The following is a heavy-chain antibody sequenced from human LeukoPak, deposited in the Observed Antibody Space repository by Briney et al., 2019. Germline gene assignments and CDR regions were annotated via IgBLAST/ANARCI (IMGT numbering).Heavy chain of an antibody. CDR3: AREGPTAISTDV. CDR2: INHSGST. D-gene: IGHD2-2*01. CDR1: GGSFSGYY. V-gene: IGHV4-34*01. Sequence: SETLSLTCVVYGGSFSGYYWSWIRQPPGKGLEWIGEINHSGSTNYNPSLKSRVTISVDTSKNQFSLKLSSVTAADTAVYYCAREGPTAISTDVWGKGTTVTVSS. J-gene: IGHJ6*04.